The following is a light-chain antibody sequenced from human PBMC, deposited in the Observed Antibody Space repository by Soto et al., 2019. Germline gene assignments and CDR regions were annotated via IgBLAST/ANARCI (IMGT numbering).Light chain of an antibody. CDR1: ESIGNN. V-gene: IGKV3-15*01. Sequence: ERVMTQSPATLSISPGERATLFCRASESIGNNLAWYQQKPGQVPRLLMYGASTRATGIPARFSGSGSGTEFTLTISNLQSEDFAVYYCQQYNNWPPMITFGQGTRLEIK. CDR2: GAS. CDR3: QQYNNWPPMIT. J-gene: IGKJ5*01.